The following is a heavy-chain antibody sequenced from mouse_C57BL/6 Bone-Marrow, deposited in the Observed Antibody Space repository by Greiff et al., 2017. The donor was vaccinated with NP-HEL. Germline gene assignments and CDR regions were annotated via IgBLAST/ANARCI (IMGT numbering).Heavy chain of an antibody. V-gene: IGHV7-1*01. Sequence: DVKLVESGGGLVQSGRSLRLSCATSGFTFSDFYMEWVRQAPGKGLEWIAASRNKANDYTTEYSASVKGRFIVSRDTSQSILYLQMNALRAEDTAIYYCARDDYGSRYFDVWGTGTTVTVSS. J-gene: IGHJ1*03. CDR1: GFTFSDFY. CDR2: SRNKANDYTT. CDR3: ARDDYGSRYFDV. D-gene: IGHD1-1*01.